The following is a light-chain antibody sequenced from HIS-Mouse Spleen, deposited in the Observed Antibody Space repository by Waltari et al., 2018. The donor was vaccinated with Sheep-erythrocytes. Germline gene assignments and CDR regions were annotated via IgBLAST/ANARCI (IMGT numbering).Light chain of an antibody. Sequence: QSALTQPPSASGSPGPSVTISCTGTRSDVGGYNYVPWYQQHPGKAPKLMIYAVSKRPSGVPDRFSGSKSGNTASLTVSGLQAEDEADYYCSSYAGSNNWVFGGGTKLTVL. CDR1: RSDVGGYNY. V-gene: IGLV2-8*01. J-gene: IGLJ3*02. CDR3: SSYAGSNNWV. CDR2: AVS.